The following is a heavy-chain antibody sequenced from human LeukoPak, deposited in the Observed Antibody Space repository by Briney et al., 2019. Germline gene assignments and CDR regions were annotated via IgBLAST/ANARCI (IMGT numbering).Heavy chain of an antibody. CDR3: ARGNYYDSSGYYYSVDAFDI. D-gene: IGHD3-22*01. V-gene: IGHV1-2*02. CDR2: INPNSGGT. CDR1: GYTFTTYY. Sequence: ASVNVSCTAAGYTFTTYYMHWVRQAPGQGLEWVGWINPNSGGTNYAQKFQGRVTMTRDTSISTAYMELSRLRSDDTAVYYCARGNYYDSSGYYYSVDAFDIWGQGTMVTVSS. J-gene: IGHJ3*02.